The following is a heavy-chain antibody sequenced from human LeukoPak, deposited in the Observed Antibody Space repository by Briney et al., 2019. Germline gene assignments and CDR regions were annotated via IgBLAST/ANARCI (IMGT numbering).Heavy chain of an antibody. CDR2: IYTSGST. CDR1: GGSISSGSYY. V-gene: IGHV4-61*02. D-gene: IGHD3-22*01. J-gene: IGHJ4*02. CDR3: AREVRYYYDSSGYQDFDY. Sequence: SETLSLTCTVSGGSISSGSYYWSWIRQPAGKGLEWIGRIYTSGSTNYNPSLKSRVTISVDTSKNQFSLKPSSVTAADTAVYYCAREVRYYYDSSGYQDFDYWGQGTLVTVSS.